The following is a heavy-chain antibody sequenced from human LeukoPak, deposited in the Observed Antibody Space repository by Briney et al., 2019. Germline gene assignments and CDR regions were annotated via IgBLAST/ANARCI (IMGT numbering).Heavy chain of an antibody. V-gene: IGHV1-18*01. CDR3: ARDPWCSSTSCSYDY. J-gene: IGHJ4*02. D-gene: IGHD2-2*01. CDR2: ISAYNGNT. CDR1: GYTFTSYG. Sequence: ASVKVSCKASGYTFTSYGISWVRQAPGQGLEWMGWISAYNGNTNYAQKLQGRVTMTTDTSTSTAYMELRSLRSDDTAVYYCARDPWCSSTSCSYDYWGQGTLVTVSS.